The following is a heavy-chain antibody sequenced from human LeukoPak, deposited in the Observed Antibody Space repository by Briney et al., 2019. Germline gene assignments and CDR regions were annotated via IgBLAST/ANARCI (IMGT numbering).Heavy chain of an antibody. D-gene: IGHD3-3*01. V-gene: IGHV1-18*01. CDR3: ARSSDFWSGYYTPYYFDY. J-gene: IGHJ4*02. CDR2: ISAYNGNT. Sequence: ASVKVSCKASGYTFTSYGISWVRQAPGQGLEWMGWISAYNGNTNYAQKLQGRVTMTTDTSTSTAYMELRSLRSDDTAVYYCARSSDFWSGYYTPYYFDYWGQGTLVTVSS. CDR1: GYTFTSYG.